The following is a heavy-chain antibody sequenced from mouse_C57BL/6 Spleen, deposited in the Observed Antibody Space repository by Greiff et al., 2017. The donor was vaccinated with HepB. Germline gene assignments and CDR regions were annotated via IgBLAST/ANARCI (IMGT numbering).Heavy chain of an antibody. V-gene: IGHV1-50*01. Sequence: VQLQQPGAELVKPGASVKLSCKASGYTFTSYWMQWVKQRPGQGLEWIGEIDPSDSYTNYNQKFKGKATLTVDTSSSTAYMQLSSLTSEDSAVYYGARNPHYGSLDYWGQGTTLTVSS. CDR3: ARNPHYGSLDY. J-gene: IGHJ2*01. D-gene: IGHD1-1*01. CDR1: GYTFTSYW. CDR2: IDPSDSYT.